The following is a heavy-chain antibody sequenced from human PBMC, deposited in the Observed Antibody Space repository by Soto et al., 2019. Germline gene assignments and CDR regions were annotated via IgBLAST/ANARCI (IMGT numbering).Heavy chain of an antibody. CDR3: AQLSRNIKNWFAP. Sequence: EVQLLESGGGLVQPGGSLRLSCAVSRFTFSSYSFSWVRQPPGKGLEWIARISVSGDSTHYADSVRGRFTVSRDNSKSTLYLQLNNLRAEDTAVYYCAQLSRNIKNWFAPWGQGTLVTVSS. V-gene: IGHV3-23*01. CDR2: ISVSGDST. J-gene: IGHJ5*02. CDR1: RFTFSSYS.